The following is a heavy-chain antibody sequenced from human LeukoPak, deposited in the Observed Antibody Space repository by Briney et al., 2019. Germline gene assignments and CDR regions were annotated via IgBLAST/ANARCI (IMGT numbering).Heavy chain of an antibody. CDR2: ISSSGSTI. D-gene: IGHD3-22*01. V-gene: IGHV3-48*03. Sequence: GGSLRLSCAASGFTFSSYEMNWVRQAPGKGLEWVSYISSSGSTIYYADSVKGRFTISRDNAKNSLYLQMNSLRAEDTAVYYCAREALYDSSGYYYLDYWGQGTLVTVSS. CDR1: GFTFSSYE. CDR3: AREALYDSSGYYYLDY. J-gene: IGHJ4*02.